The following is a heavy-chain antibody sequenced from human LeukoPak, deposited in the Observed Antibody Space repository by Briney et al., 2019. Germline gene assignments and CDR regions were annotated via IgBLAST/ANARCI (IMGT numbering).Heavy chain of an antibody. J-gene: IGHJ6*02. D-gene: IGHD2-15*01. CDR2: ISYDGSNK. Sequence: PGRSLRLSCAASGFTFSSYAMHWVRQAPGKGLEWVAVISYDGSNKYYADSVKGRFTISRDNSKNTLYQQMNSLRAEDTAVYYCARDLSPALVVVAATSRVSYYYGMDVWGQGTTVTVSS. CDR1: GFTFSSYA. CDR3: ARDLSPALVVVAATSRVSYYYGMDV. V-gene: IGHV3-30*04.